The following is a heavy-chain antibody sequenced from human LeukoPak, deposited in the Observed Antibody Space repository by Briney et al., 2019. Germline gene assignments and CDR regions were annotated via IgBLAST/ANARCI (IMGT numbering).Heavy chain of an antibody. Sequence: ASVKVSCKAYGYTFTGYFMHWVRQAPGQGLEWMGWINPNSGGTDYAQKFQGRVTMTRDTSIRTAYMELSRLRSDDTAVYYCARDGGSGWYWYFDYWGQGTLVTVSS. CDR3: ARDGGSGWYWYFDY. CDR1: GYTFTGYF. J-gene: IGHJ4*02. CDR2: INPNSGGT. D-gene: IGHD6-19*01. V-gene: IGHV1-2*02.